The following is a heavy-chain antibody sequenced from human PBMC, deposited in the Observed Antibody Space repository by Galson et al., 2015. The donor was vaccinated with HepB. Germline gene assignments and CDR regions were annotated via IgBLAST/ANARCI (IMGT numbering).Heavy chain of an antibody. CDR3: AKDERDAEYFQH. CDR1: GFTFSSYG. D-gene: IGHD5-24*01. J-gene: IGHJ1*01. CDR2: ISYDGSNK. V-gene: IGHV3-30*18. Sequence: SLRLSCAASGFTFSSYGMHWVRQAPGKGLEWVAVISYDGSNKYYADSVKGRFTISRDNSKNTLYLQMNSLRAEDTAAYYCAKDERDAEYFQHWGQGTLVTVSS.